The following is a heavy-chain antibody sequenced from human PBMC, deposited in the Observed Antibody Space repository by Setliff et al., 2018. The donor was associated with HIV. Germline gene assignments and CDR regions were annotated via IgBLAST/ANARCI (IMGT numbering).Heavy chain of an antibody. D-gene: IGHD5-12*01. Sequence: SETLSLTCAVSGGSISSSNWWGWVRQPPGKGLEWIGEIYHSGSTNYNPSLKSRVTISLDRSKTQFSLKLSSVTAADTAVYYCARSPLYSGYERYYFDYWGQGTLVTSPQ. CDR3: ARSPLYSGYERYYFDY. CDR2: IYHSGST. V-gene: IGHV4-4*02. J-gene: IGHJ4*02. CDR1: GGSISSSNW.